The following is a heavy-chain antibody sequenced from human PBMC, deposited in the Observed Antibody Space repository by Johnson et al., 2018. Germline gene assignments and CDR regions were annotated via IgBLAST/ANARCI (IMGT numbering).Heavy chain of an antibody. CDR3: ARASGYSYGYYYYYMDV. J-gene: IGHJ6*03. Sequence: QVQLVESGGGVVQPGRSLRLSCAASGFTFSSYAMHWVRQAPGKGREWVAVISYDGSNKYYADSVKGRFTISRDNSKNTLYLQMNSLRAEDTAVYYCARASGYSYGYYYYYMDVWGKGTTVTVSS. V-gene: IGHV3-30-3*01. D-gene: IGHD5-18*01. CDR1: GFTFSSYA. CDR2: ISYDGSNK.